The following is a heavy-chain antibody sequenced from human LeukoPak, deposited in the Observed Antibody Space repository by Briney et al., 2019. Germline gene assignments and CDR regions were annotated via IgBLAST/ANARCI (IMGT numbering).Heavy chain of an antibody. CDR1: GGSISSSSYY. D-gene: IGHD4-23*01. CDR2: IYYSGCT. J-gene: IGHJ4*02. V-gene: IGHV4-39*07. CDR3: ARGNPPPQVYYFDY. Sequence: PSETLSLTCTVSGGSISSSSYYWGWIRQPPGKGLEWIGSIYYSGCTYYNPSLKSRVTISVDKSKNQFSLKLSSVTAADTAVYYCARGNPPPQVYYFDYWGQGTLVTVSS.